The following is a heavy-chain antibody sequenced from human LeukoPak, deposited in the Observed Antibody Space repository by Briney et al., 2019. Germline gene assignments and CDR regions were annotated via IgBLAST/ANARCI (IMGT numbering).Heavy chain of an antibody. D-gene: IGHD2-15*01. J-gene: IGHJ4*02. V-gene: IGHV3-23*01. CDR1: GFTFSSYA. Sequence: GGSLRLSCAASGFTFSSYAMSWVRQAPGKGLEWVSAISGSGGSTYYADSVKGRFTISRDNSKNTLYLQMNSLRAEDTAVYYCAKDLHIVVVVGWYYFDYWGQGTLVTVSS. CDR2: ISGSGGST. CDR3: AKDLHIVVVVGWYYFDY.